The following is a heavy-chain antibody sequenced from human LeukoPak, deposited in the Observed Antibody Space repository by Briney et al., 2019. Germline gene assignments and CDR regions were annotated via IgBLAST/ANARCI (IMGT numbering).Heavy chain of an antibody. V-gene: IGHV3-23*01. CDR1: GFTFSSYG. CDR2: ITGSGGNT. Sequence: GGSLRLSCAASGFTFSSYGMSWVRQAPGKGLEWVSGITGSGGNTYYADSVKGRFSVSRDNSKNTLYLQMNSLRAEDTAVYYCAKDPGWRFYDSSGYQYNWFDPWGQGTLVTVSS. J-gene: IGHJ5*02. D-gene: IGHD3-22*01. CDR3: AKDPGWRFYDSSGYQYNWFDP.